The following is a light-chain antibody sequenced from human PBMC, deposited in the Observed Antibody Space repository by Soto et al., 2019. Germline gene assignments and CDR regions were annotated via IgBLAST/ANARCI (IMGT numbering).Light chain of an antibody. CDR2: ATS. Sequence: EIVLTQSPGTLSLSPGERATLSCRASQSVSSSFLAWYQHKPGQAPRLLIYATSSRATGIPDRISGSGSGTDFSGSRTDFTLTISRLEPEDFAVYYCQQYGTSPYTFGQGTRLEIK. J-gene: IGKJ5*01. CDR1: QSVSSSF. CDR3: QQYGTSPYT. V-gene: IGKV3-20*01.